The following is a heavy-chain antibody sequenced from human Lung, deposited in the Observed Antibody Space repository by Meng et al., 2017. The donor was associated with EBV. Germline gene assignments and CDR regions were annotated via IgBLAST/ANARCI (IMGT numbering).Heavy chain of an antibody. J-gene: IGHJ4*02. CDR2: INHSGST. CDR1: GGSVSGYY. V-gene: IGHV4-34*01. CDR3: ARGGMTTVTTYYFDY. D-gene: IGHD4-17*01. Sequence: QVQCRRWAEGLLQPSGTPPLTCAVYGGSVSGYYGSWIRQPPGKGLEWIGEINHSGSTNYNPSLKSRVTISVDTSKNQFSLKLSSVTAADTAVYYCARGGMTTVTTYYFDYWGQGTLVTVSS.